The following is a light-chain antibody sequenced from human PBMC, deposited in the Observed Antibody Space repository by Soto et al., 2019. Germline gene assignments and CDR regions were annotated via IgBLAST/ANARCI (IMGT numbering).Light chain of an antibody. CDR2: DAS. V-gene: IGKV1-33*01. Sequence: DIQMTQSPSSLSASVGDRVTITCQASQNINNDLNWYQQKQGRAPKLLIYDASNLEAGVPSRFRGSGSGTDFTFTISRLQPEDIATYYCQQYENLPTFGQGTRLEIK. J-gene: IGKJ5*01. CDR3: QQYENLPT. CDR1: QNINND.